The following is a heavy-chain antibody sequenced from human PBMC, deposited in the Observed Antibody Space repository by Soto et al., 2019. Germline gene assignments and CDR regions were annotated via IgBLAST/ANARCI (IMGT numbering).Heavy chain of an antibody. J-gene: IGHJ4*02. V-gene: IGHV3-30*18. CDR3: PKDLTSRNIVVVFAYN. CDR2: ISYDGSNK. CDR1: GLTFSSYG. D-gene: IGHD2-15*01. Sequence: PGWSLRLSCASSGLTFSSYGMHWVRQAPGKGLEWVAVISYDGSNKYYADSVKGRFTISRDNSKNTLYLQMNSLRAEDTAVYYCPKDLTSRNIVVVFAYNWGQAAMITLPS.